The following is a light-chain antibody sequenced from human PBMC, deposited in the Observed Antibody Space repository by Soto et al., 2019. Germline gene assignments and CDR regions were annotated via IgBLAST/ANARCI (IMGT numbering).Light chain of an antibody. CDR3: QQYNNWRT. CDR2: GAS. J-gene: IGKJ1*01. V-gene: IGKV3-15*01. CDR1: QSVSSN. Sequence: EIVMTQSPATLSVSPGERATLSCRASQSVSSNLAWYQQKPGQAPRLLIYGASTRATGIPARFSGSGSGTESTLTSSSQQSEDFAVYYCQQYNNWRTFGQGTKVEIK.